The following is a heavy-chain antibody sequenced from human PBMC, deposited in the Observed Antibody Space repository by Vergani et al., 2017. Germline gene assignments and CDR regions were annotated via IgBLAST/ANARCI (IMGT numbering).Heavy chain of an antibody. CDR1: GGSISSYY. V-gene: IGHV4-59*01. Sequence: QVQLQESGPGLVKPSETLSLTCSVSGGSISSYYWSWIRQPPGKRLEWIGYVYYSGSTNYNPSLKSRVTMSVDTSRNQFSLKLSSVTAADTAVYYCARGVSGGDHDFWSGYYTDNWFDPWGQGTLVTVSS. CDR2: VYYSGST. CDR3: ARGVSGGDHDFWSGYYTDNWFDP. D-gene: IGHD3-3*01. J-gene: IGHJ5*02.